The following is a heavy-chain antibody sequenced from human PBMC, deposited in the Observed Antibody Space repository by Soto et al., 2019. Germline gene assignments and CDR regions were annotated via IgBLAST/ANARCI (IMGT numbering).Heavy chain of an antibody. CDR1: GGSISSSSYY. CDR3: ARSPLVVPAANWFDP. V-gene: IGHV4-39*07. CDR2: IYYSGST. J-gene: IGHJ5*02. Sequence: SETLSLTCTVSGGSISSSSYYWGWIRQPPGKGLEWIGSIYYSGSTYYNPSLKSRVTISVDTSKNQFSLKLSSVTAADTAVYYCARSPLVVPAANWFDPWGQGTLVTVS. D-gene: IGHD2-2*01.